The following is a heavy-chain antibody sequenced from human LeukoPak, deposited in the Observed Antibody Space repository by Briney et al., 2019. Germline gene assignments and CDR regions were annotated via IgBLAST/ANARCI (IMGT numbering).Heavy chain of an antibody. CDR1: GGSISGYY. J-gene: IGHJ2*01. D-gene: IGHD3-10*01. Sequence: PSETLSLTCTVSGGSISGYYWSWTRQPPGKGLEWIGYIYYRGSTNYSPSLMSRASISVDTSKNQFSLKLDSLTAADTAVYYCVRRGVLWFGELSYYYFDLWGRGTLVAVSS. CDR2: IYYRGST. V-gene: IGHV4-59*01. CDR3: VRRGVLWFGELSYYYFDL.